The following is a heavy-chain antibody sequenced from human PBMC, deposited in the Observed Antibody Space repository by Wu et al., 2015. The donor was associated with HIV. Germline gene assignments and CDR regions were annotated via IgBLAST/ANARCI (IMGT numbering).Heavy chain of an antibody. CDR2: MNPNSGNT. CDR3: ARVVTGDSDYYYYYYMDV. Sequence: QVQLVQSGAEVKKPGASVKVSCKASGYTFTSYDINWVRQATGQGLEWMGWMNPNSGNTGYAQKFQGRVTITRNTSISTAYMELSSLRSEDTAVYYCARVVTGDSDYYYYYYMDVVGQRDHGPPSP. CDR1: GYTFTSYD. V-gene: IGHV1-8*03. D-gene: IGHD2-21*02. J-gene: IGHJ6*03.